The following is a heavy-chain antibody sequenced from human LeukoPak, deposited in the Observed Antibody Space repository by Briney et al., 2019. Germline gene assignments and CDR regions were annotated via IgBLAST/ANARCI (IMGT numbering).Heavy chain of an antibody. CDR1: GFTFSNAW. V-gene: IGHV3-15*01. Sequence: GGSPRLSCAASGFTFSNAWMSWVRQTPGKGLEWVGRIKSKTDGGTTDYVAPVKGRFTISRDDSKNTLYLQMNSLKSEDTAVYYCTTDYGSGSYRYFNYWGQGTLVTVSS. D-gene: IGHD3-10*01. CDR3: TTDYGSGSYRYFNY. J-gene: IGHJ4*02. CDR2: IKSKTDGGTT.